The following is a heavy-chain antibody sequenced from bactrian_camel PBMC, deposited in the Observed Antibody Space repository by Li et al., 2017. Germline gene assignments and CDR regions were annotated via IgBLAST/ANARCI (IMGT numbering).Heavy chain of an antibody. CDR2: LNSVSGA. D-gene: IGHD3*01. CDR1: GDTTCRYD. CDR3: AADPQPPGYECDSGTWLY. V-gene: IGHV3S53*01. J-gene: IGHJ4*01. Sequence: HVQLVESGGGSVQAGGSLTLSCARSGDTTCRYDMSWYRRGVCLDRELVAHLNSVSGATTADSVKGRFTISQDSAENTVYLQMSSLEPEDTAMYYCAADPQPPGYECDSGTWLYWGQGTQVTVS.